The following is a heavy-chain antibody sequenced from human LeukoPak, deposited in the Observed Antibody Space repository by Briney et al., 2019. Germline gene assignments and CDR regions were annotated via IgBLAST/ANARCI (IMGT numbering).Heavy chain of an antibody. CDR1: GYTFTSYG. V-gene: IGHV1-18*01. Sequence: ASVTVSCKASGYTFTSYGISWVRQAPGQGLEWMGWISAYSGNINYAQKFQGRVTMTTDTSTSTAYMELRSLRSDDTAVYYCARDPVYSGADLDYWGQGTLVTVSS. CDR3: ARDPVYSGADLDY. D-gene: IGHD5-12*01. CDR2: ISAYSGNI. J-gene: IGHJ4*02.